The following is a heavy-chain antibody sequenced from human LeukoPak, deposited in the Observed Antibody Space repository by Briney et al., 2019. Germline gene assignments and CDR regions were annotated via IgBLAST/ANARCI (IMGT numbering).Heavy chain of an antibody. D-gene: IGHD2-2*01. CDR2: IYTSGST. CDR1: GGSISSYY. Sequence: PSEPLSLTCTVSGGSISSYYWSWIRQPAGKGLEWIGRIYTSGSTNYSPSLKSRVTMSVDTSKIQFSLKLSSVTAADTAVYYCARGYCSSTSCHNWFDPWGQGTLVTVSS. V-gene: IGHV4-4*07. J-gene: IGHJ5*02. CDR3: ARGYCSSTSCHNWFDP.